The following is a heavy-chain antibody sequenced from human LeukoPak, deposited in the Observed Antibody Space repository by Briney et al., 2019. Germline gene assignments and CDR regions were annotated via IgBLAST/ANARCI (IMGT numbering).Heavy chain of an antibody. D-gene: IGHD2-2*01. CDR3: TTAVYCSSSSCYPFDY. J-gene: IGHJ4*02. Sequence: GGSLRLSCAASGFTLSNAWMSWVRQAPGHGLEWVGRMKSKTDGGTTDYAAPVKGRFTISQDDSTNTLYLQMNSLKTEDTAVYYCTTAVYCSSSSCYPFDYWGQGTLVTVSS. CDR1: GFTLSNAW. CDR2: MKSKTDGGTT. V-gene: IGHV3-15*01.